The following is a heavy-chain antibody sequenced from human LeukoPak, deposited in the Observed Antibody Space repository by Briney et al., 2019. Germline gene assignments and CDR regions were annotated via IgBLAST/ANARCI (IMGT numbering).Heavy chain of an antibody. D-gene: IGHD3/OR15-3a*01. V-gene: IGHV3-30*18. J-gene: IGHJ4*02. CDR1: EFTFSSYA. Sequence: GGSLRLSCAASEFTFSSYAMHWVRQAPGKGLEWVALVSYDGSDKYYADSVKGRFTISRDNSKNTLYPQMNSLRGEDTAVYYCANAHLLDWFLPFAYWGQGPLVTVSS. CDR3: ANAHLLDWFLPFAY. CDR2: VSYDGSDK.